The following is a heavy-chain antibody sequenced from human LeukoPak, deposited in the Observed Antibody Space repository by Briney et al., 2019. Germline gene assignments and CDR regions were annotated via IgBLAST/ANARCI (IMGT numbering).Heavy chain of an antibody. V-gene: IGHV1-69*04. CDR1: GGTFSSYA. J-gene: IGHJ4*02. D-gene: IGHD6-13*01. CDR2: IIPILGIA. Sequence: SVKVSCKASGGTFSSYAISWVRQAPGQGLEWMGRIIPILGIANYAQKFQGRVTITADKSTSTAYMGLSSLRSEDTAVYYCARHRTRYSSSTYYFDYWGQGTLVAVSS. CDR3: ARHRTRYSSSTYYFDY.